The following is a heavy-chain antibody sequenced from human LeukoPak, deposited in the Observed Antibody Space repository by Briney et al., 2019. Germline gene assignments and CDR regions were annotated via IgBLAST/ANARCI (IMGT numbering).Heavy chain of an antibody. Sequence: GGSLRLSCAASGFTFSSYWMSWFRQAPGKGLEWVANIKQDGSEKYYVDSVKGRFTISRDNAKNSLYLQMNSLRAEDTAVYYCARAEQGYDFWSGYYRYYYYHMDVWGKGTTVTVSS. J-gene: IGHJ6*03. CDR1: GFTFSSYW. V-gene: IGHV3-7*01. CDR2: IKQDGSEK. D-gene: IGHD3-3*01. CDR3: ARAEQGYDFWSGYYRYYYYHMDV.